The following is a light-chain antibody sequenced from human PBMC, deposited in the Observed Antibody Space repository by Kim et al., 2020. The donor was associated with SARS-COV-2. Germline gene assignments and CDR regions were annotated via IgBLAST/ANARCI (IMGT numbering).Light chain of an antibody. J-gene: IGKJ3*01. V-gene: IGKV1-39*01. Sequence: ASVGDRVTITCRASQSITNYLHWYQQKPGKAPNLLIYGASSLQSGVPSRFSGSGSGTDFTLTISSLQPEDFASYYCQQSHTPPFTFGPGTKVDIK. CDR2: GAS. CDR3: QQSHTPPFT. CDR1: QSITNY.